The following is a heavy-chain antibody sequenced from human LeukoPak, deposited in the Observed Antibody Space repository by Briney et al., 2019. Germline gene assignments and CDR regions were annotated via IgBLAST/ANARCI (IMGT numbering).Heavy chain of an antibody. V-gene: IGHV4-34*01. Sequence: PSETLSLTCAVYAESFNGYFWSWIRQPPGKGLEWIGEINNSGSTNYNPSLKSRVTLSVDTSKNQFSLKLNSVTAAVTALYYCASRPAATIDYWSQGTLVTVS. CDR1: AESFNGYF. CDR3: ASRPAATIDY. D-gene: IGHD2-15*01. J-gene: IGHJ4*02. CDR2: INNSGST.